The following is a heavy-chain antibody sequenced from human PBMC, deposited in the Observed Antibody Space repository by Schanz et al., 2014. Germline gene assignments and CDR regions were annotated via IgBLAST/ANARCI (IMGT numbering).Heavy chain of an antibody. CDR2: INPAGTFT. V-gene: IGHV3-74*01. J-gene: IGHJ4*02. CDR3: VRDVSWNIDY. D-gene: IGHD1-1*01. Sequence: EVQLVESGGGLVKPGGSLRLSCAASGFTFSSSFLPFVLPSPGKWLVWVSRINPAGTFTNYADSVKGRFTVSRDNTKSTLYLQMNTLRGEDTALYYCVRDVSWNIDYWGQGALVTVSS. CDR1: GFTFSSSF.